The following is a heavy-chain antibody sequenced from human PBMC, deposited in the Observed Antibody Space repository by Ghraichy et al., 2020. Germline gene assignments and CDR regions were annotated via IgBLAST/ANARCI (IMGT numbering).Heavy chain of an antibody. CDR1: GYTFTGYY. CDR3: ARGPYSSSWYFQLDDAFDI. D-gene: IGHD6-13*01. CDR2: INPNSGGT. V-gene: IGHV1-2*06. J-gene: IGHJ3*02. Sequence: ASVKVSCKASGYTFTGYYMHWVLQAPGQGLEWMGRINPNSGGTNYAQKFQGRVTMTRDTSISTAYMELSRLRSDDTAVYYCARGPYSSSWYFQLDDAFDIWGQGTMVTVSS.